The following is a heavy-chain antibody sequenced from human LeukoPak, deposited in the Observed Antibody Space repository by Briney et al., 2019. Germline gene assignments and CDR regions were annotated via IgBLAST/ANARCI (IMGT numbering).Heavy chain of an antibody. CDR3: TRRPENYDILTGYRDY. D-gene: IGHD3-9*01. J-gene: IGHJ4*02. CDR1: GFIFSGSA. CDR2: VRSKANNYAT. Sequence: GGSLRLSCAASGFIFSGSAMHWVRQASGKGLGWVGRVRSKANNYATAYAASVKGRFTISRDDSKNTAYLQMNSLKTEDTAVYYCTRRPENYDILTGYRDYWGQGTLVTVSS. V-gene: IGHV3-73*01.